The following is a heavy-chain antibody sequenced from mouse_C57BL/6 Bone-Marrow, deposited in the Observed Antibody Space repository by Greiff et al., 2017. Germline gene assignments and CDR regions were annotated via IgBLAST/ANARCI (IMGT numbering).Heavy chain of an antibody. J-gene: IGHJ3*01. D-gene: IGHD4-1*01. Sequence: EVMLVESGGDLVKPGGSLKLSCAASGFTFSSYGMSWVRPTPDKRLEWVATLSSGGSYTYYPDRVKGRFTISRDNAKNTLYLQMSSLKSEDTAMYYCARLNWAWFAYWGQGTLVTVSA. V-gene: IGHV5-6*02. CDR1: GFTFSSYG. CDR3: ARLNWAWFAY. CDR2: LSSGGSYT.